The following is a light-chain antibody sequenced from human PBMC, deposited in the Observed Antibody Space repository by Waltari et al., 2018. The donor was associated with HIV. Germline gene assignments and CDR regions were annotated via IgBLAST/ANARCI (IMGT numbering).Light chain of an antibody. CDR3: QVWDSSSDHPGV. J-gene: IGLJ1*01. CDR2: NES. V-gene: IGLV3-21*04. Sequence: SYVLTQPPSVSVAPGKTARITWGGNNIGSKSVHWYQQKPGQAPVLVIYNESDRPSGSPERFSGSNSGNTATLTSSRVEAGDEADYYCQVWDSSSDHPGVFGTGTKVTVL. CDR1: NIGSKS.